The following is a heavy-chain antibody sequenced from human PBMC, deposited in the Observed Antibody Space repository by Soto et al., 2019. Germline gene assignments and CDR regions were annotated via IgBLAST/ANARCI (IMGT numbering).Heavy chain of an antibody. V-gene: IGHV1-69*01. CDR2: IIPIFGTA. D-gene: IGHD6-13*01. J-gene: IGHJ6*02. Sequence: QVQLVQSGAEVKKPGSSVKVSCKASGGTFSSYAISWVRQAPGQGLEWMGGIIPIFGTANYAQKFQGRVTITADESTSTDYMELSSLRSEDTAVYYCARVLVAAAGTPRGHYYYGMDVWGQGTTVTVSS. CDR3: ARVLVAAAGTPRGHYYYGMDV. CDR1: GGTFSSYA.